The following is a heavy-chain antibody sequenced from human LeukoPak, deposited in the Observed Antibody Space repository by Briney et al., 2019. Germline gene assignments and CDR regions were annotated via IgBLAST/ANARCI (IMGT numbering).Heavy chain of an antibody. CDR2: IIPIFGTA. Sequence: SVKVSCKASGGTFSSYAISWVRQAPGQGLEWMGGIIPIFGTANYAQKFQGRVTITADESTSTAYMELSSLRAEDTAVYYCVFHFGGYSSSSPFGYWGQGTLVTVSS. D-gene: IGHD6-6*01. CDR1: GGTFSSYA. J-gene: IGHJ4*02. CDR3: VFHFGGYSSSSPFGY. V-gene: IGHV1-69*13.